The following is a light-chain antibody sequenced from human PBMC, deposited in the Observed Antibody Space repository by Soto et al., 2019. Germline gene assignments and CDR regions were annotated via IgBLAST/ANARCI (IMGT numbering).Light chain of an antibody. J-gene: IGKJ1*01. V-gene: IGKV3-11*01. CDR3: HQRQSRPRT. CDR1: QYINTR. CDR2: QTS. Sequence: IVLTQSPATLSSFPGDRVTLSCRASQYINTRLAWYQHRPGQAPRLLIYQTSLRAAGIPARFSASGSGTDFTLTISDVQPEDFALYYCHQRQSRPRTFGQGTKVDIK.